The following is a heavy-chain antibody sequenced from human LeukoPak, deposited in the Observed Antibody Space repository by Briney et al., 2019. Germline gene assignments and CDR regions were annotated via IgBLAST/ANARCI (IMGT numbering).Heavy chain of an antibody. CDR2: IWYDGSNK. D-gene: IGHD5-18*01. CDR3: ARKLNVDTTMVSQDY. Sequence: PGGSLRLSCAASGFTLSSYGMHWVRQAPGKGLEWVAVIWYDGSNKYYADSVKGRFTISRDNSKNTLYLQMNSLRAEDTAVYYCARKLNVDTTMVSQDYWGQGTLVTVSS. J-gene: IGHJ4*02. CDR1: GFTLSSYG. V-gene: IGHV3-33*01.